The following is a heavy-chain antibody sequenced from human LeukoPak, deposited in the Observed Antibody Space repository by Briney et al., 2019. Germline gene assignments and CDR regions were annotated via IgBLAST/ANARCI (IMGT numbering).Heavy chain of an antibody. D-gene: IGHD1-26*01. J-gene: IGHJ4*02. V-gene: IGHV3-11*04. CDR3: ARDPSWEILSYFDY. CDR2: ISASGDTI. CDR1: GFTFRNYY. Sequence: GGSLRLSCAASGFTFRNYYMTWIRQAPGKGLEWVSYISASGDTIHYGDSVRGRFTISRDNAKNSLYLDMNTLKAEDTAVYYCARDPSWEILSYFDYWGQGTLVTVSS.